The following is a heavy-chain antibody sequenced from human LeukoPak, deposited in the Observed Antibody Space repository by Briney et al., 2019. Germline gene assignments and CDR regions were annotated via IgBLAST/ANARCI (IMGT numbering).Heavy chain of an antibody. CDR1: GGSFSGYY. V-gene: IGHV4-34*01. CDR2: INHSGST. Sequence: SETLSLTCAVYGGSFSGYYWSWIRQPPGRGLEWIGEINHSGSTNYNPSLKSRVTISVDTSKNQFSLKLSSVTAADTAVYYCARDRDNIVVVTAPRVYYYMDVWGKGTTVTVSS. J-gene: IGHJ6*03. CDR3: ARDRDNIVVVTAPRVYYYMDV. D-gene: IGHD2-21*02.